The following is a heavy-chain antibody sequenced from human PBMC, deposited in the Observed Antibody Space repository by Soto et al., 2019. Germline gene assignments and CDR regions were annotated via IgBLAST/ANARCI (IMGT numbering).Heavy chain of an antibody. D-gene: IGHD5-18*01. J-gene: IGHJ6*02. CDR2: INPNSGGT. V-gene: IGHV1-2*04. CDR3: AISYGRGGYYYGMDV. CDR1: GYTFTSYG. Sequence: ASVKVSCKASGYTFTSYGISWVRQAPGQGLEWMGWINPNSGGTNYAQKFQGWVTMTRDTSISTAYMELSRLSSDDTAVYYCAISYGRGGYYYGMDVWGQGTTVTVSS.